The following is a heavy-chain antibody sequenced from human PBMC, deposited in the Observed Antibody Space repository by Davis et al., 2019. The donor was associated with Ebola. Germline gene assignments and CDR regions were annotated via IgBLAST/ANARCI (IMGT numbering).Heavy chain of an antibody. Sequence: PGGSLRLSCAASGFTFSTYWMSWVRQAPGKGLEWVAFIWYDGSNKYYADSLKGRFTISRDDSKNTLYLQMNSLRTEDTAVYYCAQDGSPEPGYYHDYMDVWGTGTAVTVSS. V-gene: IGHV3-30*02. J-gene: IGHJ6*03. CDR2: IWYDGSNK. CDR3: AQDGSPEPGYYHDYMDV. D-gene: IGHD1-14*01. CDR1: GFTFSTYW.